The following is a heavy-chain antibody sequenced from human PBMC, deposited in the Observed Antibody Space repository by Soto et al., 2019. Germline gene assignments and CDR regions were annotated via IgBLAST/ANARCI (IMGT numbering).Heavy chain of an antibody. Sequence: QVQLVESGGGVVQPGRSLRLSCAASGFTISSYALHGVRQAPGKGLEWVAVISYDGSNEYYADSVKGRFTISRENSKNTLYLQMNSLRADDTAVYYCARGGTLVRGVWGNSWFDPWGQGTLVTVSS. CDR2: ISYDGSNE. CDR3: ARGGTLVRGVWGNSWFDP. J-gene: IGHJ5*02. CDR1: GFTISSYA. V-gene: IGHV3-30-3*01. D-gene: IGHD3-10*01.